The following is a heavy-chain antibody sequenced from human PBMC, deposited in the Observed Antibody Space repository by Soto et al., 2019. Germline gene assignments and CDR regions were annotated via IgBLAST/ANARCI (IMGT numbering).Heavy chain of an antibody. CDR3: AKDPYGEYVMGWFDP. Sequence: GVSLRLSCAASGFTFSSYAMSWVRQAPGKGLEWVSAISGSGGSAYYADSVKGRFTISRDNSKNTLYLQMNSLRAEDTAVYYCAKDPYGEYVMGWFDPWGKGTLVTVSS. CDR1: GFTFSSYA. CDR2: ISGSGGSA. D-gene: IGHD4-17*01. J-gene: IGHJ5*02. V-gene: IGHV3-23*01.